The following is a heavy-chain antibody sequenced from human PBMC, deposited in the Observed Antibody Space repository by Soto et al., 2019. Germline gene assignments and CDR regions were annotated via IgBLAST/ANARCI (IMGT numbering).Heavy chain of an antibody. V-gene: IGHV6-1*01. CDR1: GDSVSSNTAS. CDR2: TYFRSKWYN. CDR3: AKEDNLGPKTGYAFDP. Sequence: SQTLSLTCAISGDSVSSNTASWNWIRQSPSRGLEWLGRTYFRSKWYNDYAVSVKSRIIINPDTSNNQFSLQLNSVTPEDTAVYFSAKEDNLGPKTGYAFDPWGQGIMVTVSS. J-gene: IGHJ5*02. D-gene: IGHD2-2*01.